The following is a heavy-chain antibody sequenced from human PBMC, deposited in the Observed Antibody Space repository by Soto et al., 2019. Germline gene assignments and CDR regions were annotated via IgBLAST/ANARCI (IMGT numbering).Heavy chain of an antibody. CDR3: ARGGVTGSNWFDP. D-gene: IGHD5-18*01. V-gene: IGHV4-34*01. CDR1: GGSFSGYY. J-gene: IGHJ5*02. Sequence: LSLTCAVYGGSFSGYYWSWIRQPPGKGLEWIGEINHSGSTNYNPSLKSRVTISVDTSKNQFSLKLSSVTAADTAVYYCARGGVTGSNWFDPWGQGTLVTVSS. CDR2: INHSGST.